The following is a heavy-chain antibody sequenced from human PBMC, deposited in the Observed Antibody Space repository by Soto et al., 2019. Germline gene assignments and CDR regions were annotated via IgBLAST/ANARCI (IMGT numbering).Heavy chain of an antibody. CDR2: MNPNSGNT. J-gene: IGHJ6*02. V-gene: IGHV1-8*01. CDR3: ARDCSGGSCYSTDYYYYYGMDV. Sequence: ASVKVSCKASGYTFTSYDINWVRQATGQGLERMGWMNPNSGNTGYAQKFQGRVTMTRNTSISTAYMELSSLRSEDTAVYYCARDCSGGSCYSTDYYYYYGMDVWGQGTTVTVSS. CDR1: GYTFTSYD. D-gene: IGHD2-15*01.